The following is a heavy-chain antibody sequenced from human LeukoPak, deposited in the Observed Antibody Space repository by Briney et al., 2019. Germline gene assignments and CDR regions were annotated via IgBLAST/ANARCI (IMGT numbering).Heavy chain of an antibody. V-gene: IGHV3-11*01. J-gene: IGHJ6*02. CDR2: ICRSGSTI. CDR1: GFTLRDYQ. Sequence: GGSLRLSCAGPGFTLRDYQMSWIRQASGEGLEGGSYICRSGSTIYYADSVKGRFTISRDNAKNSLYLQMNSLRAEDTAVYYCARVAAELRYFDWSRYYYYGMDVWGQGTTVTVSS. CDR3: ARVAAELRYFDWSRYYYYGMDV. D-gene: IGHD3-9*01.